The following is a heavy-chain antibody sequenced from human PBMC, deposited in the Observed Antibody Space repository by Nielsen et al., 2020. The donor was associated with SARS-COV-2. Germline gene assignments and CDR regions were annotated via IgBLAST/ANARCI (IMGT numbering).Heavy chain of an antibody. Sequence: GGSLRLSCAASGFTFSNYWMHWVRRAPGKGLVWVSRIHSDGRSTSFADSVKGRFTISRDNAKNTLYLQMNSLRAEDTAVYYCARDPGLDYFDYWGQGTLVTVSS. V-gene: IGHV3-74*01. CDR2: IHSDGRST. D-gene: IGHD6-6*01. CDR1: GFTFSNYW. CDR3: ARDPGLDYFDY. J-gene: IGHJ4*02.